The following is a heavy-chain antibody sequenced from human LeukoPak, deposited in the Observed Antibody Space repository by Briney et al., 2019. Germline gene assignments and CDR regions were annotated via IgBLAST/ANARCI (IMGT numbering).Heavy chain of an antibody. V-gene: IGHV3-9*01. CDR1: GFTFSSYE. CDR2: ISWNSGSI. CDR3: AKDWGYYGSGSHAPVDY. D-gene: IGHD3-10*01. J-gene: IGHJ4*02. Sequence: PGGSLRLSCAASGFTFSSYEMNWVRQAPGKGLEWVSGISWNSGSIGYADSVKGRFTISRDNAKNSLYLQMNSLRAEDTALYYCAKDWGYYGSGSHAPVDYWGQGTLVTVSS.